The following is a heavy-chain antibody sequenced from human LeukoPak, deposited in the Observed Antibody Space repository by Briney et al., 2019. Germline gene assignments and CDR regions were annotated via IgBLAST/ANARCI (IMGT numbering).Heavy chain of an antibody. D-gene: IGHD2-2*02. Sequence: PGRSLRLSCAASGFTFSSYGMHWVRQAPGKGLEWVAVISDDGSNKYYVDSVKGRFTISRDNSKNTLYLQMNSLRAEDTAVYYCANSPTYCSSTSCYINHWGQGTLVTVSS. CDR3: ANSPTYCSSTSCYINH. CDR2: ISDDGSNK. J-gene: IGHJ5*02. CDR1: GFTFSSYG. V-gene: IGHV3-30*18.